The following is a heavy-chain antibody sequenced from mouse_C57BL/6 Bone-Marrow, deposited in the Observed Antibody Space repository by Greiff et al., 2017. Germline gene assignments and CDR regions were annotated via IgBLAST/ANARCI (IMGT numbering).Heavy chain of an antibody. D-gene: IGHD1-1*01. CDR1: GYTFTDYR. CDR3: ARKAVFATSWYFDF. V-gene: IGHV1-39*01. CDR2: IDPTCGNN. Sequence: EVQLQQSGPELVKPGASVKMSCKASGYTFTDYRMNWVKQRNGKSLEWIGNIDPTCGNNNYNQKFKGKATLTVDKSSSTAYMQLNSLTSEDSSVYYCARKAVFATSWYFDFWGTGTTLTVSS. J-gene: IGHJ1*03.